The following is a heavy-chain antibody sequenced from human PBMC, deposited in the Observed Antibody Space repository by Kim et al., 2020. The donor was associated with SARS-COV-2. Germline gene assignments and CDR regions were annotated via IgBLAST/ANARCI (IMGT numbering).Heavy chain of an antibody. CDR1: GFTFDDYT. CDR3: AKDKGYKSCETCSGMDV. CDR2: ISWDGGST. D-gene: IGHD3-10*01. J-gene: IGHJ6*02. Sequence: GGSLRLSCAASGFTFDDYTMHWVRQAPGKGLEWVSLISWDGGSTYYADSVKGRFTISRDNSKNSLYLQMNSLRTEDTALYYCAKDKGYKSCETCSGMDVWGQGTTVTVSS. V-gene: IGHV3-43*01.